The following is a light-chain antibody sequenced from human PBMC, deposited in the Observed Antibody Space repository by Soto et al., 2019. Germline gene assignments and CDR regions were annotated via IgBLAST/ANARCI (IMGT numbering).Light chain of an antibody. CDR2: EVR. Sequence: QSALTQPASVSGSPGQSITISCSGTSSDVGAYNYVSWYQLHPGKAPKLIISEVRNRPSGVSSRFSGSKSANTASLTNSGLQAEDEADYYCSSYTHSSTQVFGTGTKLTVL. CDR3: SSYTHSSTQV. V-gene: IGLV2-14*01. J-gene: IGLJ1*01. CDR1: SSDVGAYNY.